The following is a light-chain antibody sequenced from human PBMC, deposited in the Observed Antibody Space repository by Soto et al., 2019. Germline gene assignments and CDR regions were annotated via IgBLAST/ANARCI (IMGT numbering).Light chain of an antibody. CDR1: QSISSW. J-gene: IGKJ5*01. Sequence: DIQMTQSPSTLSTSVGDRITLSCRASQSISSWLAWYQQKPGKAPKLLMSKASSLESGVPSRFSGSGSETEFTLTISSLQPEDFATYYCQQLHDYPITFGQGTRLEIK. CDR2: KAS. V-gene: IGKV1-5*03. CDR3: QQLHDYPIT.